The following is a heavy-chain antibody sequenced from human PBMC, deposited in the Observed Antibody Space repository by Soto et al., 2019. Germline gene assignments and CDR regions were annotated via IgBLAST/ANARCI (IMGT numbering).Heavy chain of an antibody. CDR3: ARDSTMVRGVIISGPWFDP. J-gene: IGHJ5*02. CDR2: IIPIFGTA. V-gene: IGHV1-69*13. D-gene: IGHD3-10*01. CDR1: GGTFSSYA. Sequence: ASVKVSCKASGGTFSSYAISWVRQAPGQGLEWMGGIIPIFGTANYAQKFQGRVTITADESTSTAYMELSSLRSEDTAVYYCARDSTMVRGVIISGPWFDPCGQGPLVPVSS.